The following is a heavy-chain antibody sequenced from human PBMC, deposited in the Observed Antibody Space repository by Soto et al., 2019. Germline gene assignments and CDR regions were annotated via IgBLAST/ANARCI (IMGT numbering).Heavy chain of an antibody. V-gene: IGHV3-23*04. D-gene: IGHD3-22*01. CDR2: ISGSGGST. CDR1: RFTFSSYT. CDR3: AKKTMIVVVISYFDY. J-gene: IGHJ4*02. Sequence: EVQLVESGGGLVKPGGSLRLSCAASRFTFSSYTMNWVRQAPGKGLEWVSAISGSGGSTYYADSVKGRFTISRDNSKSTLYQQMNSLRAEDTAVYYCAKKTMIVVVISYFDYWGQGTLVTVAS.